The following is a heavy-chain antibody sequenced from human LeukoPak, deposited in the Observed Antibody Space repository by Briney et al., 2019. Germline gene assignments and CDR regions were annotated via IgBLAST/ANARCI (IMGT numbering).Heavy chain of an antibody. CDR1: GGSFSGYY. V-gene: IGHV4-34*01. CDR2: IHPHGIF. J-gene: IGHJ4*02. D-gene: IGHD5-24*01. Sequence: KPSETLSLTCAVYGGSFSGYYCSWIRQPPGKGLEWIGEIHPHGIFYYNSSLVSRVTMSIDTSKSQFSLRLTSVTAADTAFYYCARGRDRSKAGDHWGQGSLVTVSS. CDR3: ARGRDRSKAGDH.